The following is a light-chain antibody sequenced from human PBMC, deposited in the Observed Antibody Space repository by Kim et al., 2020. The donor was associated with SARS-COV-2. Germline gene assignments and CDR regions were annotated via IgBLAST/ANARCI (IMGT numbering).Light chain of an antibody. CDR2: EVS. V-gene: IGLV2-8*01. CDR3: SSYAGSNKLV. CDR1: SSDVGTYKY. J-gene: IGLJ2*01. Sequence: GQSVTSSGTRTSSDVGTYKYVSWYQQHPGKAPKLMIYEVSQRPSGVHDRFSGSKSGNTASLTVSGLQAEDEADYYCSSYAGSNKLVFGGGTKLTVL.